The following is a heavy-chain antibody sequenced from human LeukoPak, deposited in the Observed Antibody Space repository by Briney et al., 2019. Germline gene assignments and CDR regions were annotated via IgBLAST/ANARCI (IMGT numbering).Heavy chain of an antibody. J-gene: IGHJ6*02. CDR3: GREGIAAAGTKSGMDV. V-gene: IGHV3-7*05. CDR2: INEDGTGE. D-gene: IGHD6-13*01. Sequence: GGSLRLSCAASGFTFSSFWMSWVRQAPGKGLEWVANINEDGTGEFSVDSVRGRFTISRDNAKKSLYLQMDSLRAEDTAVYYCGREGIAAAGTKSGMDVWGQGTTVTVSS. CDR1: GFTFSSFW.